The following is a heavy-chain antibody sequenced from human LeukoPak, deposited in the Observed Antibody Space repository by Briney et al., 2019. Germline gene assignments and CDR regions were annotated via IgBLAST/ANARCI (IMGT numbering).Heavy chain of an antibody. CDR3: AKEMSSSNIDH. CDR2: ISFDGKTK. Sequence: GGSLSLSCSASGFTFSSYAMHWVRQAPGKGLEWVAVISFDGKTKYYTDSVKGRFTISRDNSKNTLYLQMNSLRAEDTAVYYCAKEMSSSNIDHCGQGTLVTVSS. CDR1: GFTFSSYA. D-gene: IGHD2-2*01. J-gene: IGHJ5*02. V-gene: IGHV3-30*04.